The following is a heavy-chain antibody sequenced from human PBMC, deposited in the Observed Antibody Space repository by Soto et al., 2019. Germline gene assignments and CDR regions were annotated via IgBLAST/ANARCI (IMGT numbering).Heavy chain of an antibody. D-gene: IGHD2-2*01. CDR3: ARGTLGRRRVVPAAIVYYYYGMDV. J-gene: IGHJ6*02. V-gene: IGHV4-34*01. CDR2: INPSGIT. CDR1: GASFSGSY. Sequence: QVHLQQWGAGLLKPSETLSLTCAVYGASFSGSYWTWIRQPPGKGLEWIGEINPSGITNYNPSLKSRVTISVDTSKNHFSLKLRSLTAADTAVYYCARGTLGRRRVVPAAIVYYYYGMDVWGQGTTVTVSS.